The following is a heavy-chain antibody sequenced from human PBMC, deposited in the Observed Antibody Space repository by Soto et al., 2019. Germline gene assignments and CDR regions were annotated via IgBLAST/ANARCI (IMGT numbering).Heavy chain of an antibody. CDR2: ISAYDGKT. D-gene: IGHD2-15*01. CDR3: ARMVEGFAARHKYVDY. J-gene: IGHJ4*02. CDR1: GYTFTRYG. V-gene: IGHV1-18*01. Sequence: ASVKVSCKASGYTFTRYGIIWVRQAPGQGLELMGWISAYDGKTNYAQKVQGRVSVTTDTSTSTAYMELSSLRSEDTAVYYCARMVEGFAARHKYVDYWGQGTLVTVSS.